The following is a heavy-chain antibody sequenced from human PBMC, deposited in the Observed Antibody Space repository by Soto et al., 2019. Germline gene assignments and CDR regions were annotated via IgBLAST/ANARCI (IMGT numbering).Heavy chain of an antibody. CDR2: IYYSGST. D-gene: IGHD3-3*01. CDR3: ARGFWSGYYTGFDY. J-gene: IGHJ4*02. CDR1: GGSISSYY. V-gene: IGHV4-59*01. Sequence: LSLTCTVSGGSISSYYWSWIRQPPGKGLEWIGYIYYSGSTNYNPSLKSRVTISVDTSKNQFSLKLSSVTAADTAVYYCARGFWSGYYTGFDYWGQGTLVTVSS.